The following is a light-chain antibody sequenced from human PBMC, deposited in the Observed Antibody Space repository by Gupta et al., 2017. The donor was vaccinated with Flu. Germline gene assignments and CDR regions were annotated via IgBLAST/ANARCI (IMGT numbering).Light chain of an antibody. J-gene: IGLJ3*02. V-gene: IGLV3-25*03. CDR2: KDS. CDR1: SFPRQY. CDR3: QSTVNVDGWV. Sequence: ELTQPPSVSVSPAQTARVTCSGDSFPRQYASWYQQRPGQAPILLLDKDSQSPSGIPERFSGSSSGTAVTFTISGVQAEDEADYCCQSTVNVDGWVFGGGTKLTVL.